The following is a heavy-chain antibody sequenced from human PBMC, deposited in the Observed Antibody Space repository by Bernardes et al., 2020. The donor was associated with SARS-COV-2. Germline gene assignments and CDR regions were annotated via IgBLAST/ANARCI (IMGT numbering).Heavy chain of an antibody. CDR3: AKVGDHYYYYHGMDV. V-gene: IGHV3-23*01. CDR2: ISSSGGYT. CDR1: GFTFSRYA. J-gene: IGHJ6*02. Sequence: GGSLRLSCAASGFTFSRYAMSWVRQAPGKGLEWVSTISSSGGYTYYADSVKGRFTFSRDNSKNMLSLQMSSLRAEDTAIYYCAKVGDHYYYYHGMDVWGQGTTVNVSS. D-gene: IGHD3-16*01.